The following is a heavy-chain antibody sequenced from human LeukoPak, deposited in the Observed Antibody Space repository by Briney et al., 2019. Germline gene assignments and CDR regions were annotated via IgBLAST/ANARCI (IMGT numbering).Heavy chain of an antibody. D-gene: IGHD4-23*01. CDR3: TTGMANDYAGNDY. CDR2: FAREVDDT. J-gene: IGHJ4*02. V-gene: IGHV1-24*01. Sequence: EASVRVSCEVSGYLLSELSIHWVRQTAGKGLEWMAGFAREVDDTIYSENFQGRVTMTEDTSTDTAYMELSSLTFDDTAVYYCTTGMANDYAGNDYWGQGTLVTVSS. CDR1: GYLLSELS.